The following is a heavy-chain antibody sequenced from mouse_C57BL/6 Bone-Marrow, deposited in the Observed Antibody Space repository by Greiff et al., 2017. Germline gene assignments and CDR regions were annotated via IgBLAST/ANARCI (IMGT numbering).Heavy chain of an antibody. CDR2: IYPGDGDT. J-gene: IGHJ2*01. CDR3: AREEGHLLWVRRGDFDY. D-gene: IGHD2-2*01. Sequence: VQLQQSGPELVKPGASVKISCKASGYAFSSSWMNWVKQRPGKGLEWIGRIYPGDGDTNYNGKFKGKATLTADKSSSTAYMQLSSLTSEDSAVYFCAREEGHLLWVRRGDFDYWGQGTTLTVSS. CDR1: GYAFSSSW. V-gene: IGHV1-82*01.